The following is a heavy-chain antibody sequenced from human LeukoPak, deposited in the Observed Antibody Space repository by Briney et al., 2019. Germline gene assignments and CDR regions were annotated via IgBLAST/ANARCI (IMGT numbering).Heavy chain of an antibody. CDR3: ARNYGFSFDP. D-gene: IGHD3-3*01. Sequence: SETLSLTCAAYGGSFSGDYWSWIRQPPGKGLEWIGQINHSVGTKYNPSLKSRVTISGDTSRNQFSLKLSSVTAADTAVYYCARNYGFSFDPWGQGTLVTVSS. J-gene: IGHJ5*02. CDR2: INHSVGT. CDR1: GGSFSGDY. V-gene: IGHV4-34*01.